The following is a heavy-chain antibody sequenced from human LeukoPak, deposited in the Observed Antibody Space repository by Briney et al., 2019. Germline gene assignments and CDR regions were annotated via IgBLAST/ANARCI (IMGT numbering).Heavy chain of an antibody. CDR2: IYYSGST. CDR3: ARVCSSTSCYTSGRPYYYYYYMDV. V-gene: IGHV4-59*11. CDR1: GGSISSHY. J-gene: IGHJ6*03. D-gene: IGHD2-2*02. Sequence: SETLSLTCTVSGGSISSHYWSWIRQPPGKGLEWVGYIYYSGSTNYNPSLKSRVTISVDTSKNQFSLKLSSVTAADTAVYYCARVCSSTSCYTSGRPYYYYYYMDVWGKGTTVTVSS.